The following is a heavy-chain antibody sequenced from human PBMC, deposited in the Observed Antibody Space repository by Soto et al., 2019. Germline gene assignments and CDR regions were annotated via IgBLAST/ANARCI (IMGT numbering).Heavy chain of an antibody. CDR3: ARVMLGEVGSGWYRHYYYCCMDV. D-gene: IGHD6-19*01. J-gene: IGHJ6*02. V-gene: IGHV3-74*01. CDR2: INSDGSST. Sequence: PGGSLRLSCAASGFTFSSYWMHWVRQAPGKGLVWVSRINSDGSSTSYADSVKGRFTISRDNAKNTLYLQMNSLRAEDTAVYYCARVMLGEVGSGWYRHYYYCCMDVWDQGTTVTVSS. CDR1: GFTFSSYW.